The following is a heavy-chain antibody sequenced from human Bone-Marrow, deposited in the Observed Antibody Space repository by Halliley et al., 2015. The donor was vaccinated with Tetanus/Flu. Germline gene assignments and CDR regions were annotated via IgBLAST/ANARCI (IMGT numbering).Heavy chain of an antibody. Sequence: SLRLSCEGSGLTFANAWVNWVRQAPGKGLEWVGRIKSKTDGETTDYAAPVKGRFTISRDDSINTLYLQMNSLKIEDTAMYFCSSSGWYGDLKYWGQGTLVSVS. V-gene: IGHV3-15*01. D-gene: IGHD6-19*01. CDR3: SSSGWYGDLKY. J-gene: IGHJ4*02. CDR2: IKSKTDGETT. CDR1: GLTFANAW.